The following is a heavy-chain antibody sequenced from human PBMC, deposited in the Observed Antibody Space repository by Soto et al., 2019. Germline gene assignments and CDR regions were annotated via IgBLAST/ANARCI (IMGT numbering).Heavy chain of an antibody. Sequence: PPETLSLTCAVSGYSISSGYYWGWIRQPPGKGLEWIGSIYHSGSTYYNPSLKSRVTISVDTSKNQFSLKLSSVTAADTAVYYCTGGPGDGYNLFDYWGQGTLVTVSS. J-gene: IGHJ4*02. CDR2: IYHSGST. V-gene: IGHV4-38-2*01. CDR1: GYSISSGYY. D-gene: IGHD5-12*01. CDR3: TGGPGDGYNLFDY.